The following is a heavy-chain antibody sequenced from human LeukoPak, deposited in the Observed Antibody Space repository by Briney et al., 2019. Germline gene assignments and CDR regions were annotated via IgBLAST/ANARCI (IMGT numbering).Heavy chain of an antibody. CDR1: GFTFSDYW. J-gene: IGHJ6*03. CDR2: IRSKAYGGTT. Sequence: GGSLRLSCTASGFTFSDYWMTWVRQAPGKGLEWGGFIRSKAYGGTTEYAASVKGRFTISRDDSKSIAYLQMNSLKTEDTAVYYCTRENDYDYYYYMDVWGKGTTVTVSS. D-gene: IGHD1-1*01. V-gene: IGHV3-49*04. CDR3: TRENDYDYYYYMDV.